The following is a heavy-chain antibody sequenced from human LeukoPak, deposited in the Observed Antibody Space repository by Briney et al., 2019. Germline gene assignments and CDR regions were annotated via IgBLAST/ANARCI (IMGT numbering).Heavy chain of an antibody. J-gene: IGHJ4*02. V-gene: IGHV3-30*02. D-gene: IGHD2-15*01. CDR3: AKDRWGSCNAGSCYCCDY. Sequence: GGSLRLSCTASEFTFNSYGMHWVRQAPGKGLEWVAFIRFDGSDEHYADSVKGRFTISRDNSKNTLYLQMNSLRAEDTAVYYCAKDRWGSCNAGSCYCCDYWGRGALVTVSS. CDR1: EFTFNSYG. CDR2: IRFDGSDE.